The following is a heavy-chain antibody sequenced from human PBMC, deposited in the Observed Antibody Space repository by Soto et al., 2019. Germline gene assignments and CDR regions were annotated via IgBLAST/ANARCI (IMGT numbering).Heavy chain of an antibody. CDR3: AREVEHQLAYNWYDP. Sequence: SQTLSLTCAISGDSVSSNSAAWTCIRQSPSRGLEFLGRTYYRSKWFNDYAISVKSRITINPDTSKNQFSLQLNSVTPEDTAVYYCAREVEHQLAYNWYDPWGQGTLVTVSS. CDR1: GDSVSSNSAA. D-gene: IGHD6-13*01. V-gene: IGHV6-1*01. CDR2: TYYRSKWFN. J-gene: IGHJ5*02.